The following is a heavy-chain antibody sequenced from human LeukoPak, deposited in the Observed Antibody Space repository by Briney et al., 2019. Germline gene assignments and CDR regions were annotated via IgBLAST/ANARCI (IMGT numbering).Heavy chain of an antibody. Sequence: ASVKVSCKASGGTFSSYAISWVRQAPGQGLEWMGGIIPIFGTANYAQKFQGRVTITADESTSTAYMELSSLRSEDTAVYYCAVQYYDFWSGDSYYYYGMDVWGQGTTVTVSS. CDR2: IIPIFGTA. J-gene: IGHJ6*02. D-gene: IGHD3-3*01. V-gene: IGHV1-69*01. CDR1: GGTFSSYA. CDR3: AVQYYDFWSGDSYYYYGMDV.